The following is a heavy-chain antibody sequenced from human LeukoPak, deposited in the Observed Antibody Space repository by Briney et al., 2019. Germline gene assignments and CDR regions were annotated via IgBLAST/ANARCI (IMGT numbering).Heavy chain of an antibody. V-gene: IGHV3-21*01. D-gene: IGHD2-21*02. Sequence: PGGSLRLSCAASGFTFSDYSMTWVRQAPGKGLEWVSSITRSSSHKYCADSVKGRFTISRDNAKNSLYLQMNSLRAEDTAVYYCVRACGGDCYLGDYWGQGTLVTVSS. J-gene: IGHJ4*02. CDR3: VRACGGDCYLGDY. CDR2: ITRSSSHK. CDR1: GFTFSDYS.